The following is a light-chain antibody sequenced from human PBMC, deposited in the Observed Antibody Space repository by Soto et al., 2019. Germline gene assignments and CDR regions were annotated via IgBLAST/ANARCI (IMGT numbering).Light chain of an antibody. J-gene: IGKJ1*01. CDR1: QSVSSW. Sequence: DIEMAQAPSTLSGSLGDRVTIACRASQSVSSWLASYQQQPGKAPTLLLYKEPTLKSGAPSGCSGSGGGTEFILIISSLQDDDFVTYYCQHYNSYSEAFGQGTKVDIK. CDR2: KEP. V-gene: IGKV1-5*03. CDR3: QHYNSYSEA.